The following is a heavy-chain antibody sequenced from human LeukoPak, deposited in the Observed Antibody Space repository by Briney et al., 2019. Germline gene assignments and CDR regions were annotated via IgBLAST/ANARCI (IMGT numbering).Heavy chain of an antibody. CDR2: LTSGGSS. V-gene: IGHV3-23*01. CDR1: EFTFSNYA. CDR3: AKGLGSGSYYNVFDY. J-gene: IGHJ4*02. D-gene: IGHD3-10*01. Sequence: GGSLRLSCAASEFTFSNYAMSWVRQAPGKGQEWVSSLTSGGSSYYADSVKGRFTISRDNSRNTLYLQMNSLRAEDTAVCYCAKGLGSGSYYNVFDYWGQGTLSPSPQ.